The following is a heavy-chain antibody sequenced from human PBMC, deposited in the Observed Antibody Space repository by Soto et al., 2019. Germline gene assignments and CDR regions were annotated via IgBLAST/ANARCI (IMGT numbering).Heavy chain of an antibody. CDR1: GYTFINYD. D-gene: IGHD2-21*02. CDR3: ASGDCLGGYFQH. CDR2: ISAYRGDT. V-gene: IGHV1-18*04. Sequence: QVQLVQYGSEVKQPGASVKVSCKTSGYTFINYDISWVRQAPGQGLEWMGWISAYRGDTKYAQMFQGRGTLTTDTSTSTAYMELWGLLSDGTAVSYCASGDCLGGYFQHWGQGTLVTVSS. J-gene: IGHJ1*01.